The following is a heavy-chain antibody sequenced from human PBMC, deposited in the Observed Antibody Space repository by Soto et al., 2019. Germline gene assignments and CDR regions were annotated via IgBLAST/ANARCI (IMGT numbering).Heavy chain of an antibody. Sequence: QVQLVQSGAEVKKPGSSVKVSYKASGGTFSSYTISWVRQAPGQGLEWMGRIIPILGIANYAQKFQGRVTITADKSTSTAYMELSSLRSEDTAVYYCESTIFGVVKRRFYMDVWGKGTTVTVSS. D-gene: IGHD3-3*01. CDR3: ESTIFGVVKRRFYMDV. V-gene: IGHV1-69*02. J-gene: IGHJ6*03. CDR1: GGTFSSYT. CDR2: IIPILGIA.